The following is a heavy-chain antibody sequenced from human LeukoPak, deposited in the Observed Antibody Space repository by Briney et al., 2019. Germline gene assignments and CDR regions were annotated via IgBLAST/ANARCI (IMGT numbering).Heavy chain of an antibody. CDR2: TYYSGST. D-gene: IGHD6-6*01. J-gene: IGHJ5*02. CDR3: ARADLYSSSSFNWFDP. V-gene: IGHV4-59*01. Sequence: SEALSLTCTVSGGSISSYYWSWIRQPPGKGLEWIGYTYYSGSTNYNPSLKSRVTISVDTSKNQFSLKLSSVTAADTAVYYCARADLYSSSSFNWFDPWGQGTLVTVSS. CDR1: GGSISSYY.